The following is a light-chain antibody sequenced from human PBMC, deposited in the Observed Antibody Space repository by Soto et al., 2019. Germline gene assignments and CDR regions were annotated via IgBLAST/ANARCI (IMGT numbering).Light chain of an antibody. CDR2: GAS. J-gene: IGKJ4*01. Sequence: EIVMTQSPATLSVSPGERATLSCRASQSVSSNLAWYQQKPGQAPRLLISGASARATGIPARFSGSGSGTEFTLTISSLQSEDFAVYYCQQYNNWPRPLTFGGGTKVDIK. CDR3: QQYNNWPRPLT. V-gene: IGKV3-15*01. CDR1: QSVSSN.